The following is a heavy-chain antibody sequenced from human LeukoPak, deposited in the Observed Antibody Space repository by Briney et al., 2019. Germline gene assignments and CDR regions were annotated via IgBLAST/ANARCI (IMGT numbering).Heavy chain of an antibody. CDR1: GYTFTSYS. CDR2: INPNGGST. D-gene: IGHD3-10*01. J-gene: IGHJ4*02. V-gene: IGHV1-46*01. Sequence: ASVKVSCKASGYTFTSYSMHWVRQAPGQGREWMGIINPNGGSTIYAQKFQGRVTMTRDTSTSTVYMDLTSLRSEDTAVYYCARGGMVRDRRHFQFDHWGQGTLVTVSS. CDR3: ARGGMVRDRRHFQFDH.